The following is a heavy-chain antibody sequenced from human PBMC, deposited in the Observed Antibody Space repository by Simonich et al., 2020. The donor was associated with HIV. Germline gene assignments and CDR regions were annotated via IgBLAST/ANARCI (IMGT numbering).Heavy chain of an antibody. CDR2: TYPGDADT. J-gene: IGHJ4*02. D-gene: IGHD3-22*01. V-gene: IGHV5-51*01. CDR1: GYSFTSYW. CDR3: ARTYYYDSSGYYPYFDY. Sequence: EVQLVQSGAEVTKPGESLQISCKGSGYSFTSYWIGWVRQMPGKGLEWKGITYPGDADTRYSPSFQGQVTISADKSLSTAYLQWSSLKASDTAMYYCARTYYYDSSGYYPYFDYWGQGTLVTVSS.